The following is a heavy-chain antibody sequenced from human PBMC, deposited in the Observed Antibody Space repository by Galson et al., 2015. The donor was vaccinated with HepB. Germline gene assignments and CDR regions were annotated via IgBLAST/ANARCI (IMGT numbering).Heavy chain of an antibody. CDR1: GYTFTSYA. Sequence: SCKASGYTFTSYAMNWVRQAPGQGLEWMGWINTNTGNPTYAQGFTGRFVFSLDTSVSTAYLQISSLKAEDTAVYYCARDRSYYDSSGSLGGYWGQGTLVTVSS. D-gene: IGHD3-22*01. J-gene: IGHJ4*02. V-gene: IGHV7-4-1*02. CDR2: INTNTGNP. CDR3: ARDRSYYDSSGSLGGY.